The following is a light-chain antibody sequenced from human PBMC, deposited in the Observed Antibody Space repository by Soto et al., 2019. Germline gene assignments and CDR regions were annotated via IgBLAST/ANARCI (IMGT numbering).Light chain of an antibody. CDR3: QQYNNFST. CDR2: DAS. CDR1: QSISSW. V-gene: IGKV1-5*01. J-gene: IGKJ1*01. Sequence: DIQMTQFPSTLSASLGDRVTITCRASQSISSWLAWYQQKPGKAPKLLIYDASSLESGVPSRFSGSGSATQFTLTISSLQPDDFATYYCQQYNNFSTFGQGTKV.